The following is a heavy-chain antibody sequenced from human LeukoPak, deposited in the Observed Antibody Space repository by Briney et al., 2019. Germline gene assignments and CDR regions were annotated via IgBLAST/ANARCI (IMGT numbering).Heavy chain of an antibody. CDR2: INAGNGNT. Sequence: ASVKVSCKASGYTFTSYAMHWVRQAPGQRLEWMGWINAGNGNTKYSQKFQGRVTITRDTSASTAYMELSSLRSEDTAVYYCASRFGESSPNYYGMDVWGQGTTVTVSS. CDR3: ASRFGESSPNYYGMDV. D-gene: IGHD3-10*01. V-gene: IGHV1-3*01. CDR1: GYTFTSYA. J-gene: IGHJ6*02.